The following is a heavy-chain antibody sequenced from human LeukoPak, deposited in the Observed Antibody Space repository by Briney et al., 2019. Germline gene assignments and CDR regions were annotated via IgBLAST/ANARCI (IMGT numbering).Heavy chain of an antibody. D-gene: IGHD5-12*01. CDR1: GFTFSSYS. CDR3: ARDKWSDIVASQRVPFDY. V-gene: IGHV3-21*01. Sequence: PGGSLRLSCAASGFTFSSYSMNWVRQAPGKGLEWVSSISSSSSYIYYADSVKGRFTISRGNAKNSLYLQMNSLRAEDTAVYYCARDKWSDIVASQRVPFDYWGQATLVTVSS. J-gene: IGHJ4*02. CDR2: ISSSSSYI.